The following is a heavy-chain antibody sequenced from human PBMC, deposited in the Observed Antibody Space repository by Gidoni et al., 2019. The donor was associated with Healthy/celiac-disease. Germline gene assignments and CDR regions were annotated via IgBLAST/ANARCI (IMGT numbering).Heavy chain of an antibody. V-gene: IGHV3-23*01. J-gene: IGHJ5*02. Sequence: EVQLLESGGGLVQPGGSLRLSCAASGFTFSSYAMSWVRQAPGKGLEWVSAISGSGGSTYYADSVKGRFTISRDNSKNTLYLQMNSLRAEDTAVYYCAKDRGYCSGGSCYGDWFDPWGQGTLVTVSS. D-gene: IGHD2-15*01. CDR1: GFTFSSYA. CDR2: ISGSGGST. CDR3: AKDRGYCSGGSCYGDWFDP.